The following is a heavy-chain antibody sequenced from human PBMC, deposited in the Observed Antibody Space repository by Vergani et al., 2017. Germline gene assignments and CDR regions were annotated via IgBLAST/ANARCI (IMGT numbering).Heavy chain of an antibody. Sequence: EVQLVQSGAEVKKPGESLKISCKGSGYSFTSYWIGWVRQMPGEGLEWMGIIYPGDSDTRYSPSFQGQVTISSARSISTAYLQWSSLKASDTAMYYCARSIVVVSGWFDPWGQGTLVTVSS. D-gene: IGHD2-2*01. CDR2: IYPGDSDT. CDR1: GYSFTSYW. CDR3: ARSIVVVSGWFDP. V-gene: IGHV5-51*03. J-gene: IGHJ5*02.